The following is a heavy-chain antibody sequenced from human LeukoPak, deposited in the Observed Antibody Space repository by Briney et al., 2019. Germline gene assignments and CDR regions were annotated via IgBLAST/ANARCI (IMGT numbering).Heavy chain of an antibody. D-gene: IGHD6-19*01. CDR1: GGSVSRGSYY. J-gene: IGHJ4*02. Sequence: SETLSLTCTVSGGSVSRGSYYWSWIRQPPGKGLEWIGYIYYSGSTNYNPSLKSRVTIAVDTPKNQFSLKLSSVTAADTAVYYCARDRGSSGWFDYWGQGTLVTVSS. CDR3: ARDRGSSGWFDY. V-gene: IGHV4-61*01. CDR2: IYYSGST.